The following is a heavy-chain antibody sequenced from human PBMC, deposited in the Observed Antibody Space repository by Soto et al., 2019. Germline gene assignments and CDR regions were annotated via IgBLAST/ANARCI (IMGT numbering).Heavy chain of an antibody. CDR1: GFTFSSYS. Sequence: EVQLVESGGGLGKPGGSLRLSCAASGFTFSSYSMNWVRQAPGKGLEWVSSVSSSCSYTYYADSVKGRLTISRDNAKNSLYLQRSSLRAEDKAVYYCAREIAVAGGGAFDIWGQGTMVTVSS. V-gene: IGHV3-21*01. D-gene: IGHD6-19*01. CDR3: AREIAVAGGGAFDI. CDR2: VSSSCSYT. J-gene: IGHJ3*02.